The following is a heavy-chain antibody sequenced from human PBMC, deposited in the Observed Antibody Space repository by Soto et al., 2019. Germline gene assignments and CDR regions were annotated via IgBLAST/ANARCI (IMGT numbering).Heavy chain of an antibody. J-gene: IGHJ4*02. CDR1: GFSLSTSGVG. D-gene: IGHD3-10*01. CDR2: IYWDDDK. CDR3: AHASGGVNSPYVVY. V-gene: IGHV2-5*02. Sequence: QITLKESGPTLVKPTQTLTLTCTFSGFSLSTSGVGVGWIRQPPGKALEWLALIYWDDDKRYSPALKSRLTIAEETSKNQVVLTMTNMDPVETATYYCAHASGGVNSPYVVYWGQGTLVTVSS.